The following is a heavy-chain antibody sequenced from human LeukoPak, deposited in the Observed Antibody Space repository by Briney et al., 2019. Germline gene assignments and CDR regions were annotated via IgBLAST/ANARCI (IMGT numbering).Heavy chain of an antibody. CDR3: AKRPSTSWYEDTFDI. CDR1: GFTFRTYA. D-gene: IGHD2-2*01. CDR2: ISGSGSGGST. J-gene: IGHJ3*02. V-gene: IGHV3-23*01. Sequence: GGPLRLSCAASGFTFRTYAMSWLRQAPGKGLEWVSAISGSGSGGSTYYADYVKGRFTISRDNSKNTLYLQMSSLRGEDTAVYYCAKRPSTSWYEDTFDIWGQGTMVTVSS.